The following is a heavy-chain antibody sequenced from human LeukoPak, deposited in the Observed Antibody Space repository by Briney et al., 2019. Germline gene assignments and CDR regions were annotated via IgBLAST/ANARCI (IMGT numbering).Heavy chain of an antibody. V-gene: IGHV3-30-3*01. J-gene: IGHJ4*02. Sequence: GGSLRLSCAASGFTFSSYAMHWVRQAPGKGLEWVAVISYDGSNKYYADSVKGRFTISRDNSKNTLYLQMNSLRAEDTAVYYCARSRRIAVAGWMNYFDYWGQGALVTVSS. D-gene: IGHD6-19*01. CDR3: ARSRRIAVAGWMNYFDY. CDR2: ISYDGSNK. CDR1: GFTFSSYA.